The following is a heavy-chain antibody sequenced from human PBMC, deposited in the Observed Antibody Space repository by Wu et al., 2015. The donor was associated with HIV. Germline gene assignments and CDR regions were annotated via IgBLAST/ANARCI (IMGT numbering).Heavy chain of an antibody. CDR3: ARDGGGNYRKMDH. CDR2: ISAYTGNI. D-gene: IGHD4-23*01. Sequence: QIQLVQSGSEVKEPGASVEVSCKASGYRFTTYGISWVRQAPGQGLESMGWISAYTGNIKYVQKFQGRVTMTTETSTSTAYMELRSLRSDDTAVYYCARDGGGNYRKMDHWGQGTLVTVSS. V-gene: IGHV1-18*01. CDR1: GYRFTTYG. J-gene: IGHJ4*01.